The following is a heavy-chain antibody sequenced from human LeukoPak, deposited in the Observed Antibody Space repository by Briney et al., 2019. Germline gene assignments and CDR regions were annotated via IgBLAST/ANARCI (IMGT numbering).Heavy chain of an antibody. Sequence: SETLSLTCTVSGGSISSYYWSWTRQPPGKGLEWIGYIYYSGSTNYNPPLKSRVTISVDTSKNQFSLKLSSVTAADTAVYYCARVSSSWYPYFDYWGQGTLVTVSS. CDR2: IYYSGST. CDR3: ARVSSSWYPYFDY. V-gene: IGHV4-59*01. D-gene: IGHD6-13*01. CDR1: GGSISSYY. J-gene: IGHJ4*02.